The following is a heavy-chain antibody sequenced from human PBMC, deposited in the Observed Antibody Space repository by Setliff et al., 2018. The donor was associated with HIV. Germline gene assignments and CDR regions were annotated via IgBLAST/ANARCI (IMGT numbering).Heavy chain of an antibody. CDR2: FNHGRST. D-gene: IGHD1-7*01. V-gene: IGHV4-34*01. CDR3: ARGDGTKYYYYYYMDV. J-gene: IGHJ6*03. Sequence: PSETLSLTCAVYGGSFSDYYWSWIRQPPGKGLEWIGEFNHGRSTNNNPSLKSRVTISGDTTKNQFSLKLTSVTAADTAVYYCARGDGTKYYYYYYMDVWGKGTTVTVSS. CDR1: GGSFSDYY.